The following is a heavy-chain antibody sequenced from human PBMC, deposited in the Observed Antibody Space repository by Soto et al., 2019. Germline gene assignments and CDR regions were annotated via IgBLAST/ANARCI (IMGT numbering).Heavy chain of an antibody. D-gene: IGHD2-2*01. CDR3: ARGANRGYCSSTSCSYYYYYGMDV. CDR2: IIPIFGTA. V-gene: IGHV1-69*13. J-gene: IGHJ6*02. CDR1: GGTFSSYA. Sequence: SVKVSCKASGGTFSSYAISWVRQAPGQGLEWMGGIIPIFGTANYAQKFQGRVTITADESTSTAYMELSSLRSEDTAVYYCARGANRGYCSSTSCSYYYYYGMDVWGQGTTVTVSS.